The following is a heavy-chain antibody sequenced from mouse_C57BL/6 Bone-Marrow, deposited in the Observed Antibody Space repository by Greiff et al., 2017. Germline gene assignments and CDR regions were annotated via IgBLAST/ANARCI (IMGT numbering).Heavy chain of an antibody. CDR3: ARRGYYAPAY. D-gene: IGHD1-1*01. V-gene: IGHV1-55*01. CDR1: GSTFTSYW. J-gene: IGHJ3*01. CDR2: IYPGSGST. Sequence: QVQLKQPGAELVKPGASVKMSCKASGSTFTSYWITWVKQRPGQGLEWIGDIYPGSGSTNYNEKFKSKATLTVDTSSSTADMQLSSLTSEDSAVYYCARRGYYAPAYWGQGTLVTVSA.